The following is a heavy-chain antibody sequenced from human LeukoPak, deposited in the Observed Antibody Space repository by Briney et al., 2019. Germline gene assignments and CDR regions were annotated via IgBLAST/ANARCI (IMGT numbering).Heavy chain of an antibody. CDR2: INPKNGGT. D-gene: IGHD2-15*01. CDR1: GYTFLANY. CDR3: ARSSLSLEYCSGGSCYILDF. J-gene: IGHJ4*02. V-gene: IGHV1-2*06. Sequence: ASVKVSCKASGYTFLANYMHWVRQAPGQGLEWMGRINPKNGGTIYAQKFQGRVTVTRDTSITTVYMDLSGLRSDDTAVYYCARSSLSLEYCSGGSCYILDFWGQGTLVAVSS.